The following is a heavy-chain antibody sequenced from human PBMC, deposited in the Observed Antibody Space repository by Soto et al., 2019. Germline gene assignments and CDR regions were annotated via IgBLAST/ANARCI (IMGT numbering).Heavy chain of an antibody. D-gene: IGHD2-15*01. CDR3: AREDMSATYHRDS. J-gene: IGHJ5*01. CDR2: MYYSGIT. CDR1: GAPVSSETHF. Sequence: QVQLQESGPGLVKPSETLSLTCTVSGAPVSSETHFWTWIRQPPGKGLEWIGYMYYSGITNSNTALAARVPLPVDRARNECCRRLYAVTAADTAVEYGAREDMSATYHRDSWG. V-gene: IGHV4-61*01.